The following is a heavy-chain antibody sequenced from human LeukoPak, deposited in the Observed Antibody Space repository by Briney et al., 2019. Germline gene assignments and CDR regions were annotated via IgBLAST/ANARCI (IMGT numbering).Heavy chain of an antibody. J-gene: IGHJ4*02. CDR1: GGTFSSYA. V-gene: IGHV1-69*05. CDR3: ARIGASYSSGLMYYFDY. Sequence: ASVKVSCKASGGTFSSYAISWVRQAPGQGLEWMGGIIPIFGTANYAQKFQGRATITTDESTSTAYMELRSLRSDDTAVYYCARIGASYSSGLMYYFDYWGQGTLVTVSS. CDR2: IIPIFGTA. D-gene: IGHD6-19*01.